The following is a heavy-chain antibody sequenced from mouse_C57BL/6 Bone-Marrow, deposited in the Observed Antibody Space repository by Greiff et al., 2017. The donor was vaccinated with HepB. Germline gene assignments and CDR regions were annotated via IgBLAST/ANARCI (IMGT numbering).Heavy chain of an antibody. CDR3: ARDYGSMFAY. V-gene: IGHV1-64*01. D-gene: IGHD1-1*01. CDR1: GYTFTSYW. CDR2: IHPNSGST. Sequence: QVQLQQPGAELVKPGASVKLSCKASGYTFTSYWMHWVKQRPGQGLEWIGMIHPNSGSTNYNEKFKGKATLTADKSSSTAYMELRSLTSEDSAVYFCARDYGSMFAYWGQGTLVTVSA. J-gene: IGHJ3*01.